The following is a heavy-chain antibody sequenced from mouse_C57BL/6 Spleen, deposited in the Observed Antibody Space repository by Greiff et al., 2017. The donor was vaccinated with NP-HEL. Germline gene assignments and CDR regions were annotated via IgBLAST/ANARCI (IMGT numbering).Heavy chain of an antibody. Sequence: EVQLQESGPELVKPGASVKMSCKASGYTFTDYNMHWVKQSHGKSLEWIGYINPNNGGTSYNQKFKGKATLTVNKSSSTAYMELRSLTSEDSAVYYCARENYGSSSLAYWGQGTLVTVSA. CDR1: GYTFTDYN. D-gene: IGHD1-1*01. V-gene: IGHV1-22*01. J-gene: IGHJ3*01. CDR2: INPNNGGT. CDR3: ARENYGSSSLAY.